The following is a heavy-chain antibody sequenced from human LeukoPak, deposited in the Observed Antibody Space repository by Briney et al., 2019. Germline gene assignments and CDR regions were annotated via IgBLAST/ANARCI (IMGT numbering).Heavy chain of an antibody. V-gene: IGHV3-30*18. CDR2: ISYDGSNK. J-gene: IGHJ4*02. Sequence: GRSLRLSCAASGFTFSSYGMHWVRQAPGKGLEWVAVISYDGSNKYYADPVKGRFTISRDNSKNTLYLQMNSLRAEDTAVYYCAKGSSSGYFDYFDYWGQGTLVTVSS. D-gene: IGHD6-13*01. CDR3: AKGSSSGYFDYFDY. CDR1: GFTFSSYG.